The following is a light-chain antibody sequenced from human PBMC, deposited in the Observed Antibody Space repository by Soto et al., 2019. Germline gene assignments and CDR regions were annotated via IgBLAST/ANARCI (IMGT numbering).Light chain of an antibody. CDR2: GAS. CDR1: ESISTW. J-gene: IGKJ1*01. V-gene: IGKV1-5*03. Sequence: DIQMTQSPSSLSASVGDRVTITCRASESISTWLAWYQQKPGKAPKLLIYGASSLERGVPPRFSGDGSGTEFTLTISSLQPDDFATYYCQQYNSYSWTFGQGTKVDIK. CDR3: QQYNSYSWT.